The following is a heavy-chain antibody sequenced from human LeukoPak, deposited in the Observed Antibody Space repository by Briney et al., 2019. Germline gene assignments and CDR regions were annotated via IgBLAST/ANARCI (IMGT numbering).Heavy chain of an antibody. CDR3: TTDLGGYFTGGSCYTGLYNCFDP. CDR2: IRSKANSVYP. Sequence: GGSLRLSCVASGFTFTNSWMSWVRQAPGKGLEWVARIRSKANSVYPEYAAPVQGIFTISRDDSRATLYLQMNSLKTEDTAVYYCTTDLGGYFTGGSCYTGLYNCFDPWGQGTLVTVSS. D-gene: IGHD2-15*01. V-gene: IGHV3-15*01. CDR1: GFTFTNSW. J-gene: IGHJ5*02.